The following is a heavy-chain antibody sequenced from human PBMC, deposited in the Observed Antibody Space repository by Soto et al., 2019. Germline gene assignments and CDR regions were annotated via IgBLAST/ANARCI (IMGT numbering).Heavy chain of an antibody. J-gene: IGHJ4*02. CDR2: IYWDDSK. CDR3: AHAYGGRSLY. V-gene: IGHV2-5*02. Sequence: SGPTLVNPTQTLTLTCTFSGFSLSTRDVGVGWIRQPPGRALEWLAVIYWDDSKTYRPSLESRLTITKDTSKNQVALTMTNMDPVDTATYYCAHAYGGRSLYWGQGTLVTVSS. D-gene: IGHD1-26*01. CDR1: GFSLSTRDVG.